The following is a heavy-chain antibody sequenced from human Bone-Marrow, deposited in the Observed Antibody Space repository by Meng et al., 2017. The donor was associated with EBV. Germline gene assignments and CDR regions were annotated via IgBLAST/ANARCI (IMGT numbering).Heavy chain of an antibody. V-gene: IGHV4-59*01. CDR1: CGSINNYY. Sequence: QGQLQESGPGLVKPSETPSLTCSVSCGSINNYYWSWIRQPPGKGLEWIGYIYYSGSTTYNPSLKSRVTISVDTSKNQFSLKLSSVTAADTAVYYCARGENWGGWFDPWGQGTLVTVSS. D-gene: IGHD7-27*01. CDR3: ARGENWGGWFDP. J-gene: IGHJ5*02. CDR2: IYYSGST.